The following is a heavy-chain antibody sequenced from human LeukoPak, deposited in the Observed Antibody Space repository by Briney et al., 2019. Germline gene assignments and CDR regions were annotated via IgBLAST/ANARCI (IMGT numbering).Heavy chain of an antibody. V-gene: IGHV4-4*02. CDR1: GGFISSSNW. CDR2: IYHSGST. CDR3: ARDTYYYDSSGTDPQGNFDY. J-gene: IGHJ4*02. D-gene: IGHD3-22*01. Sequence: SGTLSLTCAVSGGFISSSNWWSWVRQPPGKGLEWIGEIYHSGSTNYNPSLKSRVTISVDKSKNQFSLKLSSVTAADTAVYYCARDTYYYDSSGTDPQGNFDYWGQGTLVTVSS.